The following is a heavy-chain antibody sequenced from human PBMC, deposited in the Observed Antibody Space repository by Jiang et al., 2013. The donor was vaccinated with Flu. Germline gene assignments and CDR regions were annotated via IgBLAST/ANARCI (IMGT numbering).Heavy chain of an antibody. CDR3: ARGVFGSGSYFDY. V-gene: IGHV3-66*02. J-gene: IGHJ4*02. Sequence: SNYMSWVRQAPGKGLEWVSVIYSGGSTYYADSVKGRFTISRDNSKNTLYLQMNSLRAEDTAVYYCARGVFGSGSYFDYWGQGTLVTVSS. D-gene: IGHD3-10*01. CDR2: IYSGGST. CDR1: SNY.